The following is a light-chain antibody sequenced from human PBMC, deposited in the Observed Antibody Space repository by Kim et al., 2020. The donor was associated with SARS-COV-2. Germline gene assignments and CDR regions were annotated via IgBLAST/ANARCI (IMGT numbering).Light chain of an antibody. CDR2: DTF. CDR1: QSVSNF. J-gene: IGKJ5*01. V-gene: IGKV3-11*01. Sequence: LSPGEGATLSCRASQSVSNFLAWYQQKPGQAPRLLIYDTFNRATGIPARFSGSGSGTDFTLTMSTLEPEDFAVYYCQQRSNWPPTFGQGTRLEIK. CDR3: QQRSNWPPT.